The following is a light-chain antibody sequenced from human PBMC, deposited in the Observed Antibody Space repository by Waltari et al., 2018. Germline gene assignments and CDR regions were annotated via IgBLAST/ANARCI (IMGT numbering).Light chain of an antibody. V-gene: IGLV4-60*03. CDR1: SGHSNFI. Sequence: QPVLTQPSSASASVGSSVRLTCTLSSGHSNFIIAWHHQQPGKAPRYLMKPEATGKFNKGSGLPYRFSGSSACAARYLSISNLQSEDEADYYCETWDRNTRVFGGGTKLTVL. J-gene: IGLJ2*01. CDR3: ETWDRNTRV. CDR2: PEATGKF.